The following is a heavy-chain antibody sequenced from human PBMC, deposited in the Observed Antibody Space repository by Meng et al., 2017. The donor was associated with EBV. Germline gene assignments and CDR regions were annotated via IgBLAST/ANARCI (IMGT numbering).Heavy chain of an antibody. CDR1: GFTFSSYW. CDR2: INSDGSST. CDR3: ARYYLEWALDY. Sequence: EEQLVEAGGGLVQPGGSLRLSCAASGFTFSSYWMHWVRQAPGKGLVWVSRINSDGSSTSYADSVKGRFTISRDNAKNSLYLQMNSLRAEDTAVYYCARYYLEWALDYWGQGTLVTVSS. V-gene: IGHV3-74*01. J-gene: IGHJ4*02. D-gene: IGHD3-3*01.